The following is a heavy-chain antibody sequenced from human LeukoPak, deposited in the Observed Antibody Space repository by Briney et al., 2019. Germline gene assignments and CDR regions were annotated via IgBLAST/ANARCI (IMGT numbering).Heavy chain of an antibody. Sequence: GGSLRLSCAASGFSFSNSWMTWIRQAPGKGLEWVANIKQDGSAIYYLDSVKGRFAISRDNAKNSLYLEMNSLRAGDTALYYCAKPHSTSPNWFDSWGQGTLVTVSS. CDR2: IKQDGSAI. J-gene: IGHJ5*01. V-gene: IGHV3-7*01. CDR3: AKPHSTSPNWFDS. CDR1: GFSFSNSW. D-gene: IGHD6-13*01.